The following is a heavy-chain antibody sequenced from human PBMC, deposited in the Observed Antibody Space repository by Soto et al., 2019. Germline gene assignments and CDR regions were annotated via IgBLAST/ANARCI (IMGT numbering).Heavy chain of an antibody. V-gene: IGHV4-39*01. Sequence: SETLSLTCTVSGGSISSSNYYWGWIRQPPGKGLEWIGSIYYSGSTYYNPSLKSRVTISVDTSKNQFSLKPSSVTAADTAVYYCARRGSSSWYGYWGQGTLVTVSS. CDR2: IYYSGST. D-gene: IGHD6-13*01. CDR3: ARRGSSSWYGY. J-gene: IGHJ4*02. CDR1: GGSISSSNYY.